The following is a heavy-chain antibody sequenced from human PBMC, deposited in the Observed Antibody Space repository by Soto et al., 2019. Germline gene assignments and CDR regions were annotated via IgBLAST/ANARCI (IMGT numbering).Heavy chain of an antibody. Sequence: LSLTCTVSGGSISSSSYYWGWIRQPPGKGLEWIGSIYYSGSTYYNPSLKSRVTISVDTSKNQFSLKLSSVTAADTAVYYCARHRAPITYCTNGVCYSSYFDYWGQGTLVTVSS. J-gene: IGHJ4*02. V-gene: IGHV4-39*01. CDR3: ARHRAPITYCTNGVCYSSYFDY. CDR2: IYYSGST. D-gene: IGHD2-8*01. CDR1: GGSISSSSYY.